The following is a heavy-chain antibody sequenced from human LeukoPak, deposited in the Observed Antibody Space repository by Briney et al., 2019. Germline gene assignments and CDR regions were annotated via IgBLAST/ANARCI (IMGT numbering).Heavy chain of an antibody. CDR1: GYTFTSYY. CDR3: ARHGDGAENFQH. V-gene: IGHV1-46*01. J-gene: IGHJ1*01. CDR2: INPSGGST. Sequence: ASVKVSCKASGYTFTSYYMHWVRQAPGQGLEWMGIINPSGGSTNYAQKFQGRVTMTRDTSTSTLYMELNSLRSDDTSVYYCARHGDGAENFQHWGQGTLVTVS. D-gene: IGHD4-17*01.